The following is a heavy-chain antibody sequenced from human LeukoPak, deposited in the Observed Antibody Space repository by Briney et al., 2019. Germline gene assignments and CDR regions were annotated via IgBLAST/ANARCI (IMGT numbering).Heavy chain of an antibody. CDR2: MFYSGST. Sequence: SETLSLTCTVSGDSISSSSYYWGWIRQPPGKGLEWIGSMFYSGSTYYNPSLQSRVTISVDTPKNQFSLKLTSVTAADTAVYYCARGVSFYGMDVWGQGTTVTVSS. J-gene: IGHJ6*02. D-gene: IGHD5/OR15-5a*01. CDR1: GDSISSSSYY. CDR3: ARGVSFYGMDV. V-gene: IGHV4-39*07.